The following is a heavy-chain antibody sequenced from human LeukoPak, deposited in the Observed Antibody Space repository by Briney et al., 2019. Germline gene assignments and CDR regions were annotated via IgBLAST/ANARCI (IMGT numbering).Heavy chain of an antibody. D-gene: IGHD3-16*01. CDR3: ARGNLYTAATIEDY. CDR2: ISPDGNMQ. Sequence: PGGSLRLSCAASGFNFSIYAIHWVRQAPGKGLEWVAVISPDGNMQDYADSVKGRFTVSRDNSKNTVYLEMSSPIPEDTSIHYCARGNLYTAATIEDYWGQGTLVTVSS. J-gene: IGHJ4*02. CDR1: GFNFSIYA. V-gene: IGHV3-30-3*01.